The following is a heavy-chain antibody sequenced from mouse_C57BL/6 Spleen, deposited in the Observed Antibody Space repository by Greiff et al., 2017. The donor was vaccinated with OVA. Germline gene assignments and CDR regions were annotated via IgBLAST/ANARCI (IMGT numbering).Heavy chain of an antibody. V-gene: IGHV5-17*01. D-gene: IGHD1-1*01. J-gene: IGHJ4*01. Sequence: EVMLVESGGGLVKPGGSLKLSCAASGFTFSDYGMHWVRQAPEKGLEWVAYISSGSSTIYYADTVKGRFTISRDNAKNTLFLQMTSLRSEDTAMYYCARRYYGKGAMDYWGQGTSVTVSS. CDR3: ARRYYGKGAMDY. CDR1: GFTFSDYG. CDR2: ISSGSSTI.